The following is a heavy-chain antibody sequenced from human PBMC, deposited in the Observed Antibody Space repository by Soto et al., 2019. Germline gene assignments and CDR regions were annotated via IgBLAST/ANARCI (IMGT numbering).Heavy chain of an antibody. Sequence: EVQLVESGGGLVQPGGSLRLSCAASGFSFSNYNMNWVRQAPGKGLEWVSYISSISSTKYYADSVKGRFTISRDNAKNSLYLQMNSLRAEDTAVYYCAREAVAATLNWFDPWGQGTLVTVSS. J-gene: IGHJ5*02. CDR3: AREAVAATLNWFDP. V-gene: IGHV3-48*01. CDR1: GFSFSNYN. D-gene: IGHD2-15*01. CDR2: ISSISSTK.